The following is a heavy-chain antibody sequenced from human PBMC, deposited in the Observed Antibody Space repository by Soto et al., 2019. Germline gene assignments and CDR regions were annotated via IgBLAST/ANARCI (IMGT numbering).Heavy chain of an antibody. J-gene: IGHJ4*02. V-gene: IGHV3-30-3*01. Sequence: VQLVESGGGVVQPGRSLRLSCAASGFTFSSYAMHWVRQAPGKGLEWVAVISYDGSNKYYADSVKGRFTISRDNSKNTLYLQMNSLRAEDTAVYYCARGVTLVATISGVDYWGQGTLVTVSS. CDR2: ISYDGSNK. D-gene: IGHD5-12*01. CDR3: ARGVTLVATISGVDY. CDR1: GFTFSSYA.